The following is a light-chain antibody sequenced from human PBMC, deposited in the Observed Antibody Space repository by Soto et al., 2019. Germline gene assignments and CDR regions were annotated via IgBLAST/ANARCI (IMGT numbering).Light chain of an antibody. Sequence: QSVLTQPASVSGSPGQSITISCTGTNRDVGGYNYVSWYQQHPGKAPKLMIYDVSDRPSGVSNRFSGSKSGDTASLTISGLQAEDEADYYCSSYTSSSTLVFGGGTKVTVL. J-gene: IGLJ2*01. V-gene: IGLV2-14*03. CDR1: NRDVGGYNY. CDR2: DVS. CDR3: SSYTSSSTLV.